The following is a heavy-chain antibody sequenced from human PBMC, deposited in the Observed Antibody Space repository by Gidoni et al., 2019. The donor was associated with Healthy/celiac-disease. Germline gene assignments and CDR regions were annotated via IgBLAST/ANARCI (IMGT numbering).Heavy chain of an antibody. Sequence: QVQLVESGGGVVQPGRSLRLSCAASGFTFSRYGMHWVRQAPGKGLEWVAVISYDGSNKYYADSVKGRFTISRDNSKNTLYLQMNSLRAEDTAVYYCAKDLDYYDSSGYPNFDYWGQGTLVTVSS. D-gene: IGHD3-22*01. V-gene: IGHV3-30*18. J-gene: IGHJ4*02. CDR2: ISYDGSNK. CDR1: GFTFSRYG. CDR3: AKDLDYYDSSGYPNFDY.